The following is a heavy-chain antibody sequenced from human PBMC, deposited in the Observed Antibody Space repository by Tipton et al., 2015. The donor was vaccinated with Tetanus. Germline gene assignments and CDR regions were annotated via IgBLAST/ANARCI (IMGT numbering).Heavy chain of an antibody. CDR2: INHSGST. Sequence: TLSLTCAVYGGSFSGYYWSWIRQPPGKGLEWIGEINHSGSTNYNPSLKSRVTISVDTSKNQFSLKLSSVTAAGTAVYYCARRAYSSGWYYFDYWGQGTLVTVSS. CDR1: GGSFSGYY. V-gene: IGHV4-34*01. J-gene: IGHJ4*02. D-gene: IGHD6-19*01. CDR3: ARRAYSSGWYYFDY.